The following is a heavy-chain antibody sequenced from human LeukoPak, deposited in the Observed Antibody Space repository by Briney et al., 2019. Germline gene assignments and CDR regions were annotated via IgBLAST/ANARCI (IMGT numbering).Heavy chain of an antibody. CDR1: GFTFSSFW. D-gene: IGHD3-10*01. Sequence: GGSLSHSCEASGFTFSSFWMHWVRQAPGQGLVWVARIKGDGITTNYADPAKGRFTVSRDNAKNTVYLQMNSLRPEDTAVYYCVKDQVFRGSGSYGDDWGQASLLTVSS. CDR2: IKGDGITT. CDR3: VKDQVFRGSGSYGDD. J-gene: IGHJ4*02. V-gene: IGHV3-74*01.